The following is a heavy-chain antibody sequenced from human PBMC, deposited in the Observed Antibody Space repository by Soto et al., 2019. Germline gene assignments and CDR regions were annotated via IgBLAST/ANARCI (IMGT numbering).Heavy chain of an antibody. Sequence: GASVKVSCKASGYTFTSYYMHWVRQAPGQGLEWMGIINPSGGSTSYAQKFQGRVTMTRDTSTSTVYMELSSLRSEDTAVYYCALRRPSLLWFDPWGQGTLVTVSS. CDR1: GYTFTSYY. D-gene: IGHD4-17*01. CDR2: INPSGGST. CDR3: ALRRPSLLWFDP. V-gene: IGHV1-46*01. J-gene: IGHJ5*02.